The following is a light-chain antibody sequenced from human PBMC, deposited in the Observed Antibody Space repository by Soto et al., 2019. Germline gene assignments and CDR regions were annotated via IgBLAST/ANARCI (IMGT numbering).Light chain of an antibody. Sequence: DIVMTQSPDSLAVSLGDRATINCKSSQSVLYNSNSKNYLAWYQQKVGQPPKLLIYWASTRESGVPDRFSGSGSGTDFTLTISSLQAEDVAVYYCQQYYSPPLTFGGGTKVDIK. CDR2: WAS. CDR3: QQYYSPPLT. CDR1: QSVLYNSNSKNY. V-gene: IGKV4-1*01. J-gene: IGKJ4*01.